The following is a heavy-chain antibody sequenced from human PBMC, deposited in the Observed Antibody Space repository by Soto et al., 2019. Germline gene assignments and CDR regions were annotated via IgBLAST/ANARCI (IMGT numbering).Heavy chain of an antibody. CDR1: DDSINSDKYY. D-gene: IGHD3-9*01. V-gene: IGHV4-61*01. CDR2: IHYNGRT. Sequence: SETLSLTCSVSDDSINSDKYYWSWIRQPPGKGLEWIGYIHYNGRTNYNPSLKSRVTISIDTSNNQFSLKLTSVTTADTAVYFCARYDILTGRHDKLDFWGQGTLVTVSS. CDR3: ARYDILTGRHDKLDF. J-gene: IGHJ4*02.